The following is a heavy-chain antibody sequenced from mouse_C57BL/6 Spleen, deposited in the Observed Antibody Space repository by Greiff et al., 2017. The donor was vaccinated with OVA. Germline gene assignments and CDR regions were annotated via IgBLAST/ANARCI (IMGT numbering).Heavy chain of an antibody. D-gene: IGHD2-4*01. V-gene: IGHV3-6*01. J-gene: IGHJ4*01. CDR3: ANIYYDYPYAMDY. CDR2: ISYDGSN. Sequence: EVQLQQSGPGLVKPSQSLSLTCSVTGYSITSGYYWNWIRQFPGNKLEWMGYISYDGSNNYNPSLKNRISITRDTSKNQFFLKLNSVTTEDTATYYCANIYYDYPYAMDYWGQGTSVTVSS. CDR1: GYSITSGYY.